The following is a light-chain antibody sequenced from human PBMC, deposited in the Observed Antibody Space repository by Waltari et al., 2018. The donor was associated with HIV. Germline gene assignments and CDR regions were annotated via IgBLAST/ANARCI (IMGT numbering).Light chain of an antibody. V-gene: IGKV1-39*01. Sequence: DIQMTQSPSSLSASVGDRGTIACRASQGISTYLNWYQHKTGRAPILIIYATSSLESGVPSRFSGTGSWTDFSLTISNLQPEDFATYYCQQTYGTPDFGQGTRLDIK. CDR1: QGISTY. CDR3: QQTYGTPD. CDR2: ATS. J-gene: IGKJ5*01.